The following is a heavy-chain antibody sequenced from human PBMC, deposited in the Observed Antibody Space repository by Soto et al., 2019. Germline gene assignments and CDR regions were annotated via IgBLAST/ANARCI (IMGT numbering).Heavy chain of an antibody. CDR1: GDTLSHYG. CDR3: AAGDSSDTGDH. J-gene: IGHJ4*02. CDR2: PTAILGTR. V-gene: IGHV1-69*13. D-gene: IGHD5-18*01. Sequence: ASVKVSCKASGDTLSHYGVSWVRQVPGKGLEWMGGPTAILGTRDYAQKFQGRMTITSDESTTTSYMELNSLTSDDTAVYYCAAGDSSDTGDHWGQGTLVTVSS.